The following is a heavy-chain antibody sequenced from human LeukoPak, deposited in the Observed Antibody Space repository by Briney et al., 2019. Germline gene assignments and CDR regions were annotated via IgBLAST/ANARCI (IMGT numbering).Heavy chain of an antibody. J-gene: IGHJ4*01. Sequence: SETLSLTCAVYGGSFSGYYWSWIRPPPGKGLEWIGEINHSGSTNYNPFLKSRVTISVDTSKNQFSLKLSSVTAADTAVYYCARGDCSSTSCYSYYWGHGTLVTVSS. D-gene: IGHD2-2*01. CDR3: ARGDCSSTSCYSYY. CDR1: GGSFSGYY. CDR2: INHSGST. V-gene: IGHV4-34*01.